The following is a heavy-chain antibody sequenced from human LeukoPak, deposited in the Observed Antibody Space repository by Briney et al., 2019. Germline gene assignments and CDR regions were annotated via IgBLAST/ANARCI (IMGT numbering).Heavy chain of an antibody. V-gene: IGHV3-53*01. Sequence: GGSLRLSCAASGFTVSSNYMSWVRQAPGKGLEWVSVIYSGGSTYYADSVKGRFTISRDNSKNTPYLHMNSLRAEDTAVYYCARGLRPGNYRSLGYWGQGTLVTVSS. J-gene: IGHJ4*02. CDR3: ARGLRPGNYRSLGY. CDR1: GFTVSSNY. D-gene: IGHD1-7*01. CDR2: IYSGGST.